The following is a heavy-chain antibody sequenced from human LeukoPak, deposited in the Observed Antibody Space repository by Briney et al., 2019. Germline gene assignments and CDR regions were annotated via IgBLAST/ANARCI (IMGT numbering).Heavy chain of an antibody. CDR1: GYTFTSYA. V-gene: IGHV1-18*01. Sequence: ASVKVSCKASGYTFTSYAMHWVRQAPGQGLEWMGWISAYNGNTNYAQKLQGRVTMTTDTSTSTAYMELRSLRSDDTAVYYCAREFYYDRSGQFDYWGQGTLVTVSS. J-gene: IGHJ4*02. CDR2: ISAYNGNT. CDR3: AREFYYDRSGQFDY. D-gene: IGHD3-22*01.